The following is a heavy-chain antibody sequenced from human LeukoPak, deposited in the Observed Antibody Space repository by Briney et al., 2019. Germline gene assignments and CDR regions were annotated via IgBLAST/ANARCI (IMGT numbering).Heavy chain of an antibody. CDR1: GYTFTSYA. D-gene: IGHD3-16*02. J-gene: IGHJ4*02. CDR2: INAGNGNT. Sequence: ASVKVSSKASGYTFTSYAMHWVRQAPGQRLEWMGWINAGNGNTKYSQKFQGRVTITRDTSASTAYMELSSLRSEDTAVYYCARGLRLGELSPFYWGQGTLVTVSS. V-gene: IGHV1-3*01. CDR3: ARGLRLGELSPFY.